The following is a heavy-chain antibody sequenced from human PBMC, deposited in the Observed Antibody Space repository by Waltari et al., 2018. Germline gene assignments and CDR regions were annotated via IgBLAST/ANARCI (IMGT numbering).Heavy chain of an antibody. CDR2: IPGNGARA. CDR3: ARDPTVVPYYYMDV. V-gene: IGHV3-20*01. D-gene: IGHD2-15*01. Sequence: EVQVGESGGRVVRRGGALRLAWVASGFTFDDYRRGWVRPAPGTGLGWVTSIPGNGARAGYADSVKGRFTIARDNAKNSLYRAMNDLRAEDTALYHCARDPTVVPYYYMDVWGKGTTVTVSS. J-gene: IGHJ6*03. CDR1: GFTFDDYR.